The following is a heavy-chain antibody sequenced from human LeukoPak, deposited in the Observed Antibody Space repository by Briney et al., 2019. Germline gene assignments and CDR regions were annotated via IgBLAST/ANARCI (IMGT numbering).Heavy chain of an antibody. CDR2: IYYSGST. V-gene: IGHV4-31*03. Sequence: SESLSLTCTVSGGSISSGGYYWSWIRQHPGKGLGWIGYIYYSGSTYYNPSLKSRVTISVDTSKNQFSLKLSSVTAADTAVYYCARARYGSGSYYFDYWGQGTLVTVSS. D-gene: IGHD3-10*01. CDR1: GGSISSGGYY. CDR3: ARARYGSGSYYFDY. J-gene: IGHJ4*02.